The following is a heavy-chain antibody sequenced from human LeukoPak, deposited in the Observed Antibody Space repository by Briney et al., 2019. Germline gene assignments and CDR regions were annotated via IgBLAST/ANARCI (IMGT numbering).Heavy chain of an antibody. J-gene: IGHJ4*02. CDR2: IYYSGST. V-gene: IGHV4-59*01. CDR1: GGSISSYY. CDR3: ASGGYSYGRFDY. D-gene: IGHD5-18*01. Sequence: SETLSLTCTVSGGSISSYYWSWIRQPPGKGLEWTGYIYYSGSTNYNPSLKSRVTISVDTSKNQFSLKLSSVTAADTAVYYCASGGYSYGRFDYWGQGTLVTVSS.